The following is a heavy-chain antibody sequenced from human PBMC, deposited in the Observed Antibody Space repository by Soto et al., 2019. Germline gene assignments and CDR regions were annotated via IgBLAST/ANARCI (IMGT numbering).Heavy chain of an antibody. CDR2: INHSGST. J-gene: IGHJ6*02. CDR1: GGSFTGYY. Sequence: PSDTLSLTCAVYGGSFTGYYWSWIRQPPGQGLEWIGEINHSGSTNYNQSIKSRVNISVDTSKNLFSLKLSSVTAADTAVYYCARAGGYSNYRLLMDVWGQGTTVT. CDR3: ARAGGYSNYRLLMDV. V-gene: IGHV4-34*01. D-gene: IGHD4-4*01.